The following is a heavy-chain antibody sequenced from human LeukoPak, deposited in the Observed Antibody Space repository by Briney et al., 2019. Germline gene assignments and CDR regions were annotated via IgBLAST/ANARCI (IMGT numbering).Heavy chain of an antibody. CDR1: GYTLIEIS. Sequence: ASVKVSCKVSGYTLIEISINWVRQAAGKGLEWMGGIDPEDGETIYAQKFQGRVTMTEDTSTGTAYMDLSSLTSEDTAVYYCVTEYLGHWGQGTLVIVSS. CDR3: VTEYLGH. CDR2: IDPEDGET. J-gene: IGHJ4*02. V-gene: IGHV1-24*01.